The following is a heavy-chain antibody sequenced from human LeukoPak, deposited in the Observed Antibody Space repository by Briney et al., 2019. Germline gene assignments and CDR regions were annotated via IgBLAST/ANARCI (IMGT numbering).Heavy chain of an antibody. CDR1: GFTFNIYG. V-gene: IGHV3-30*18. CDR2: ISYDGHNK. D-gene: IGHD2-2*01. CDR3: AKDIVVVPAAIGYYYYYGMDV. Sequence: PGGPLRLSCAASGFTFNIYGMRWVRQAPGKGLEWVAVISYDGHNKYYADSVKGRFTVSRDNSKNTLYLQMNSLRAEDTAVYYCAKDIVVVPAAIGYYYYYGMDVWGQGTTVTVPS. J-gene: IGHJ6*02.